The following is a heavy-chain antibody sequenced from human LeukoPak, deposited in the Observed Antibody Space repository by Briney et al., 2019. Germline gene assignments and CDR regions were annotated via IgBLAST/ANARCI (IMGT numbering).Heavy chain of an antibody. CDR3: ARAELDCTNGVCYRAEYFQH. Sequence: SETLSLTCTVSGGSISSYYWSWIRQLPGKGLEWIGYIYYSGSTNYNPSPKSRVTISVDTSKNQFSLKLSSVTAADTAVYYCARAELDCTNGVCYRAEYFQHWGQGTLVTVSS. CDR2: IYYSGST. CDR1: GGSISSYY. V-gene: IGHV4-59*01. J-gene: IGHJ1*01. D-gene: IGHD2-8*01.